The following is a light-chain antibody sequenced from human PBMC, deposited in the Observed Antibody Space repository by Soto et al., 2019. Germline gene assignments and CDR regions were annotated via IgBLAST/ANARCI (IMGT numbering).Light chain of an antibody. CDR2: AAS. CDR3: QQLNDRRFS. J-gene: IGKJ2*01. V-gene: IGKV1-9*01. Sequence: IQLTQSPSSLSASVGDRVTISCRASQGNNSFVAWYQQKSGKAPKLLIYAASTLQSGVPSRFSGSGSGTDFTLTISRLQPEDFATYYCQQLNDRRFSFGQGTNLDIK. CDR1: QGNNSF.